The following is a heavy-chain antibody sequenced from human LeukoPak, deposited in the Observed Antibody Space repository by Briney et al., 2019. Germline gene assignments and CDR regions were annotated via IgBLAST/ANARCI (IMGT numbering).Heavy chain of an antibody. CDR2: IYPGEAET. V-gene: IGHV5-51*01. J-gene: IGHJ6*02. CDR1: GYHFTNNW. CDR3: ARRSRSTEYYYALDV. D-gene: IGHD2-2*01. Sequence: GGSLQISCKGSGYHFTNNWIGGGRQVPGKGLERMGIIYPGEAETIYSPSCQGQVTISGDKSNTTAYLQWSSLKASDSAIYFCARRSRSTEYYYALDVWGQGTTVTVSS.